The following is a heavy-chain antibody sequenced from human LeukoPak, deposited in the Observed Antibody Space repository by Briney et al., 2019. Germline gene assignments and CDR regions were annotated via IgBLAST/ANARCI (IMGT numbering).Heavy chain of an antibody. CDR1: GFTFSSFS. J-gene: IGHJ3*01. Sequence: GGSMRLSCAVSGFTFSSFSMQWVRQAAGRGREWVGVISYDGSNKYYADTVKGRFTISRDNSKNTLYLQMNSLRAEDTAVYYCASSSTSPVSSSGPPKYWGQGTMVTVSS. CDR2: ISYDGSNK. V-gene: IGHV3-30-3*01. CDR3: ASSSTSPVSSSGPPKY. D-gene: IGHD2-2*01.